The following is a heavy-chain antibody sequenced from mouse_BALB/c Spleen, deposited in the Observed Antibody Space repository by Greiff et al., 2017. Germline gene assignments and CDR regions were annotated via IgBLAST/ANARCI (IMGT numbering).Heavy chain of an antibody. D-gene: IGHD3-1*01. J-gene: IGHJ1*01. CDR3: ARGGYGWYFDV. V-gene: IGHV1-82*01. Sequence: QVQLQQSGPELVKPGASVKISCKASGYAFSSSWMNWVKQRPGQGLEWIGRIYPGDGDTNYNGKFKGKATLTADKSSSTAYMQLSSLTSVDSAVYFCARGGYGWYFDVWGAGTTVTVSS. CDR2: IYPGDGDT. CDR1: GYAFSSSW.